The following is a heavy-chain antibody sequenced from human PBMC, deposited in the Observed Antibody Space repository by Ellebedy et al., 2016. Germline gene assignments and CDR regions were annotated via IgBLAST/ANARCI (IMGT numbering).Heavy chain of an antibody. CDR1: GFTFSSHG. Sequence: GESLKISCAASGFTFSSHGMHCVRQATGKGLAWVALILYDGSNKYYADSVKGRFTISRDNSKNTLYLQVNSLRAEDTAVYYCAKDRGYNAGFMDVWGKGTTVTVS. V-gene: IGHV3-30*18. CDR2: ILYDGSNK. CDR3: AKDRGYNAGFMDV. D-gene: IGHD5-24*01. J-gene: IGHJ6*03.